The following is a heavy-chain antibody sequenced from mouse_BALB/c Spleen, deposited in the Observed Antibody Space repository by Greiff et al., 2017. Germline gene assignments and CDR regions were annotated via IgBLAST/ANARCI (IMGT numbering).Heavy chain of an antibody. Sequence: DVMLVESGGGLVQPGGSLRLSCATSGFTFTDYYMSWVRQPPGKALEWLGFIRNKANGYTTEYSASVKGRFTISRDKSQSILYLQMNTLRAEDSATYYCARDMGARFAYWGQGTLVTVSA. CDR2: IRNKANGYTT. J-gene: IGHJ3*01. CDR3: ARDMGARFAY. V-gene: IGHV7-3*02. CDR1: GFTFTDYY.